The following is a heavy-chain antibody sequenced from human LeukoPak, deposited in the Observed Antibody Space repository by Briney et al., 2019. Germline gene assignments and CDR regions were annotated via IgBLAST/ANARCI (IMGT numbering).Heavy chain of an antibody. D-gene: IGHD3-22*01. Sequence: SETLSLTCTVSGGSISSYYWSWIRQPPGKGLEWIGYIYYSGSTYYNPSLKSRVTISVDTSKNQFSLKLSSVTAADTAVYYCARSTLYYDSSGYYQGWFDPWGQGTLVTVSS. J-gene: IGHJ5*02. CDR1: GGSISSYY. CDR2: IYYSGST. CDR3: ARSTLYYDSSGYYQGWFDP. V-gene: IGHV4-59*08.